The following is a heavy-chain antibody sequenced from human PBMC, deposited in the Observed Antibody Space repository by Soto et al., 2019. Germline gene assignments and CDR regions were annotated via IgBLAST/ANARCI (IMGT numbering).Heavy chain of an antibody. CDR3: ARVGGWYVPDY. V-gene: IGHV1-3*05. CDR1: GYTFTSYA. CDR2: INAGNGNT. J-gene: IGHJ4*02. Sequence: QVQLVQSGAEEKKPGASVKVSCKASGYTFTSYAMHWVREAPGQRLEWKGWINAGNGNTKYSQKFQGRVTITRDTSASTAYMELSSLRSEDTAVYYCARVGGWYVPDYWGQGTLVTVSS. D-gene: IGHD6-19*01.